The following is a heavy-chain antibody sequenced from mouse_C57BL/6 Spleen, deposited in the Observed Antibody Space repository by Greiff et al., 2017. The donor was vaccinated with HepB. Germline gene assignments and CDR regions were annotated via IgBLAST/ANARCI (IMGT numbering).Heavy chain of an antibody. CDR1: GFSLSTSGMG. V-gene: IGHV8-12*01. Sequence: QVTLKECGPGILQSSQTLSLTCSFSGFSLSTSGMGVSWIRQPSGKGLEWLAHIYWDDDKRYNPSLKSRLTISKDTSRNQVFLKITSVDTADTATYYCARRPDSENYYAMDYWGQGTSVTVSS. CDR3: ARRPDSENYYAMDY. J-gene: IGHJ4*01. CDR2: IYWDDDK. D-gene: IGHD2-12*01.